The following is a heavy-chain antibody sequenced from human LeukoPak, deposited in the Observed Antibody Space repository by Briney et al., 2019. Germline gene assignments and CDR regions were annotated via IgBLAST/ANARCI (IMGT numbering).Heavy chain of an antibody. CDR3: AKDDGSATMGFDS. CDR2: IIPIFGTT. V-gene: IGHV1-69*05. CDR1: GGTFSSYA. J-gene: IGHJ5*01. Sequence: SVKVSCKASGGTFSSYAFSWVRQAPGQGLEWMGGIIPIFGTTNYAEQFQGRVTITTDEPTSTAYLDLSSLRSEDTAVYYCAKDDGSATMGFDSWGQGTLVSVSS. D-gene: IGHD1-26*01.